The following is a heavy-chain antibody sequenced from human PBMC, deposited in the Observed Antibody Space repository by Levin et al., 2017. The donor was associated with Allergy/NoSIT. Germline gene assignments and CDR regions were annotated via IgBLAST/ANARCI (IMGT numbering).Heavy chain of an antibody. CDR1: GYTLTELS. D-gene: IGHD6-13*01. J-gene: IGHJ4*02. Sequence: EASVKVSCKVSGYTLTELSMHWVRQAPGKGLEWMGGFDPEDGETIYAQKFQGRVTMTEDTSTDTAYMELSSLRSEDTAVYYCATDLEGYSSSWSYYFDYWGQGTLVTVSS. V-gene: IGHV1-24*01. CDR3: ATDLEGYSSSWSYYFDY. CDR2: FDPEDGET.